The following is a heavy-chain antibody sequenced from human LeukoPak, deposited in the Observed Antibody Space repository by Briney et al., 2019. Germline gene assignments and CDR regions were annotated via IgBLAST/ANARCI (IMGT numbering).Heavy chain of an antibody. Sequence: PSETLSLTCAVYGGSFSGYDWSWIRQPPGKGLEYIGEINHSRSANYNPSLKSRVVISGDTSKNQFSLRLSSVTAADTAVYYCASVYDSSGYYPFWGQGTLVTVSS. V-gene: IGHV4-34*01. J-gene: IGHJ4*02. CDR2: INHSRSA. CDR3: ASVYDSSGYYPF. D-gene: IGHD3-22*01. CDR1: GGSFSGYD.